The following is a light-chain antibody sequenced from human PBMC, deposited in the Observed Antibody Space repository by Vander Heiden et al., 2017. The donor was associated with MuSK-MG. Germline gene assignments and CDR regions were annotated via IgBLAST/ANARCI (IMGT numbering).Light chain of an antibody. CDR3: QQYDSYPIT. V-gene: IGKV1-16*02. CDR1: QGLSTS. Sequence: DIQLTQSPSSLSASVADIVTITRLSRQGLSTSLAWFQQKPGKAPKCLIYAASSLQSGVPSKFSGTGSGTDFTLTISSLQPEDFATYYCQQYDSYPITFGQGTRLEIK. J-gene: IGKJ5*01. CDR2: AAS.